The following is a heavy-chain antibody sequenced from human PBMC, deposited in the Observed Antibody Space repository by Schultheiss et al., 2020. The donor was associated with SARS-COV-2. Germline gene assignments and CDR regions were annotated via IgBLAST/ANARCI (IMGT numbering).Heavy chain of an antibody. CDR1: GFTFSSYA. Sequence: GGSLRLSCAASGFTFSSYAMSWVRQAPGKGLEWVAVISYDGSNKYYADSVKGRFTISRDNSKNTLYLQMNSLRAEDTAVYYCAKDNESSGWYNYYYGMDVWGQGTTVTVSS. CDR3: AKDNESSGWYNYYYGMDV. J-gene: IGHJ6*02. CDR2: ISYDGSNK. D-gene: IGHD6-19*01. V-gene: IGHV3-30*18.